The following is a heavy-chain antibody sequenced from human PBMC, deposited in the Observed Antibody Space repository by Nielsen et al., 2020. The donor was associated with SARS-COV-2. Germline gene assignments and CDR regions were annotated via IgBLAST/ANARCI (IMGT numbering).Heavy chain of an antibody. J-gene: IGHJ4*02. V-gene: IGHV3-74*01. D-gene: IGHD6-13*01. CDR2: IKSDGSGT. CDR3: ASLYSSSWYSPFDY. Sequence: GESLKISCAASGFTFSIYWIHWVRQAPGKGLAWVSRIKSDGSGTIYADSVEGRFTISRDNAKNSLYLQMNSLRAEDTALYYCASLYSSSWYSPFDYWGQGTLVTVSS. CDR1: GFTFSIYW.